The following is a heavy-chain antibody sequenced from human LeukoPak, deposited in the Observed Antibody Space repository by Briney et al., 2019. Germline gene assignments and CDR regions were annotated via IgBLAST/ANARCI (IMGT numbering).Heavy chain of an antibody. J-gene: IGHJ6*03. CDR2: IYTSGST. CDR1: GGSISSGSYY. D-gene: IGHD2-15*01. CDR3: ARGRGSRLRSCYPSWSYYYYMDV. V-gene: IGHV4-61*02. Sequence: SETLSLTCTVSGGSISSGSYYWSWIRQPAGKGLEWIGRIYTSGSTNYNPSLKSRVTISVDTSKNQFSLKLSSVTAADTAVYYCARGRGSRLRSCYPSWSYYYYMDVWGKGTTVTISS.